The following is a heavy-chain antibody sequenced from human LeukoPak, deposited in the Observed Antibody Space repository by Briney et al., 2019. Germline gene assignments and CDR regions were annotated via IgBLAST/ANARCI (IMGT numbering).Heavy chain of an antibody. Sequence: SQTLSLTCTVSGGSISSGGYGWSWLRQHPGKGLEWIVYIYYSGSTYYNPSLKSRVTISVDTSKNQFSLKLSSVTAADTAVYYCARAPYRVVVPAAMGFDFDYWGQGTLVTVSP. V-gene: IGHV4-31*03. CDR2: IYYSGST. CDR1: GGSISSGGYG. CDR3: ARAPYRVVVPAAMGFDFDY. D-gene: IGHD2-2*01. J-gene: IGHJ4*02.